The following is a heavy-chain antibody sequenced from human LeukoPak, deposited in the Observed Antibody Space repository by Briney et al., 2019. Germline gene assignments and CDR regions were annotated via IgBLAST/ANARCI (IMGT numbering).Heavy chain of an antibody. J-gene: IGHJ4*02. CDR3: ARYSRGVGY. CDR1: GGSFSGYY. V-gene: IGHV4-34*01. Sequence: SETLSLTCAVYGGSFSGYYWSWIRQPPGKGLEWMGEINHSGSTNYNPYLKSRVTISVDTSKNQFSLKLSSVTAADTAVYYCARYSRGVGYWGQGTLVTVSS. D-gene: IGHD5-18*01. CDR2: INHSGST.